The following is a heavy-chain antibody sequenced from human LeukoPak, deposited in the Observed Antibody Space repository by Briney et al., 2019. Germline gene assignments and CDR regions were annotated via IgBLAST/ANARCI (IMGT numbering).Heavy chain of an antibody. D-gene: IGHD3-22*01. J-gene: IGHJ1*01. CDR2: ISSSSYI. CDR3: ATGNYYDSRGYYTFGH. V-gene: IGHV3-21*01. CDR1: GFTFSSYS. Sequence: GGSLRLSCAASGFTFSSYSMNWVRQAPGKGLEWVSSISSSSYIYYADSVKGRFTISRDNAKNSLYLQMNSLRAEDTAVYYCATGNYYDSRGYYTFGHWGQGTLVTVSS.